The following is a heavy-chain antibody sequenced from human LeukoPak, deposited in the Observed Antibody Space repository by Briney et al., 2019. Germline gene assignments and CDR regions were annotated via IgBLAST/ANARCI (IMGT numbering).Heavy chain of an antibody. CDR1: GFTFSSYG. J-gene: IGHJ5*02. V-gene: IGHV3-33*01. CDR2: IWYDGSNK. CDR3: ARERNSNYGNCFDL. D-gene: IGHD4-11*01. Sequence: GGSLRLSCAASGFTFSSYGMHWVRQAPGKGLEWVAVIWYDGSNKYYADSVKGRFTISRDNSKNTLYLQMNSLRAEDTAVYYCARERNSNYGNCFDLWGQGTLVTVSS.